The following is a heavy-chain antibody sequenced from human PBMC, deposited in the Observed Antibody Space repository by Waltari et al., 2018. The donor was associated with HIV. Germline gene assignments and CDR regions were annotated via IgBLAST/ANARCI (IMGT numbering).Heavy chain of an antibody. Sequence: QLVESGGGLVQPGGSLRLSCEASTFTFTSYWMHWVRQARGKGLVCVSGINGGGGSTSYADSVKGRFTISRDNANNTLYLQMNSLKVEDTAVYYCARAYYDSGSNWFDPWGQGTLVTVSS. CDR2: INGGGGST. CDR1: TFTFTSYW. V-gene: IGHV3-74*01. J-gene: IGHJ5*02. CDR3: ARAYYDSGSNWFDP. D-gene: IGHD3-10*01.